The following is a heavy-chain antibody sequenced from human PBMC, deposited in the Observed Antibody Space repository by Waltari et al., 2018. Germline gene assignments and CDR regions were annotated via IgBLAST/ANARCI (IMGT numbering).Heavy chain of an antibody. V-gene: IGHV1-69*12. J-gene: IGHJ6*02. CDR1: GGSFAGFG. Sequence: HVQLVLSGAEVKKPGSSVKVSCKASGGSFAGFGISWVRQAPGQGFEWMGVIIPMFGIPEYSQKFQDRLTIPADESTNTAYMELSSLSSEDTAIYYCARHELGISQFYYNMYVWGQGTTVTISS. D-gene: IGHD3-16*01. CDR3: ARHELGISQFYYNMYV. CDR2: IIPMFGIP.